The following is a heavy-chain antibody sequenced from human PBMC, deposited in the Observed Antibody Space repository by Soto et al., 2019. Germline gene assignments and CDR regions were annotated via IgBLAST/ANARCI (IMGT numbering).Heavy chain of an antibody. CDR1: GFSLSTSGVG. Sequence: QITLKESGPTLVKPTQTLTLTCTFSGFSLSTSGVGVGWIRQPPGKALEWLALIYWDDDKRYSPSLKSRLTTTNDTSKNPVVLIRSIMYAEDTATYYGAHSGAYSSGSRTPPGGYDPRGQGTLVTVSS. D-gene: IGHD5-18*01. J-gene: IGHJ5*02. CDR2: IYWDDDK. V-gene: IGHV2-5*02. CDR3: AHSGAYSSGSRTPPGGYDP.